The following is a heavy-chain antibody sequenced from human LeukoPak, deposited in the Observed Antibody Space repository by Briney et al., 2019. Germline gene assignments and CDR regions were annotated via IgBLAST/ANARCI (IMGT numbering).Heavy chain of an antibody. V-gene: IGHV1-69*04. CDR1: GGTFSSYA. CDR2: IIPILGIA. CDR3: ARPILQLWYVDDYYGMDV. D-gene: IGHD5-18*01. J-gene: IGHJ6*02. Sequence: SVKVSCKASGGTFSSYAISWVRQAPGQGLEWMGRIIPILGIANYAQKFQGRVTITADKSTSTAYMELSSLRSEDTAVYYCARPILQLWYVDDYYGMDVWGQGTTVTVSS.